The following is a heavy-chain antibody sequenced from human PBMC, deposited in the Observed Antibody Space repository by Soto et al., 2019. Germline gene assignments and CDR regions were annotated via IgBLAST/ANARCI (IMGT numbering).Heavy chain of an antibody. Sequence: QVQLVESGGGVVQPGRSLRLSCTASGFAFSSYVMHWVRQAPGAGLEWVAGISVDGGSTHYADSVKGRFTISRDNSKNTVYLQMDGMTAEETAVYYCAREDESSGHAGTVQHWGQGTLVTVSS. D-gene: IGHD3-22*01. CDR2: ISVDGGST. V-gene: IGHV3-30-3*01. CDR1: GFAFSSYV. CDR3: AREDESSGHAGTVQH. J-gene: IGHJ1*01.